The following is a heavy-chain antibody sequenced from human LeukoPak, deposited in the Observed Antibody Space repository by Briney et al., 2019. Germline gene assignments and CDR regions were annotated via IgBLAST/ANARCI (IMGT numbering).Heavy chain of an antibody. CDR1: GYTLTGLS. CDR2: FDPEDGET. CDR3: ATENLGYCSSTSCAYFDY. D-gene: IGHD2-2*01. J-gene: IGHJ4*02. V-gene: IGHV1-24*01. Sequence: ASVKVSCKVSGYTLTGLSMHWVRQAPGKGLEWMGGFDPEDGETIYAQKFQGRVTMTEDTSTDTAYMELSSLRSEDTAVYYCATENLGYCSSTSCAYFDYWGQGTLVTVSS.